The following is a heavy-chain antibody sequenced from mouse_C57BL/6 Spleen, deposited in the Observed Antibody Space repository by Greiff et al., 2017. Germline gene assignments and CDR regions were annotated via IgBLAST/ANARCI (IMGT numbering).Heavy chain of an antibody. V-gene: IGHV7-1*01. J-gene: IGHJ4*01. CDR3: ARDEEAMDY. CDR2: SRNKANDYTT. CDR1: GFTFSDFY. Sequence: EVNVVESGGGLVQSGRSLRLSCATSGFTFSDFYMEWVRQAPGKGLEWIAASRNKANDYTTEYSASVKGRFIVSRDTAQSILYLQMNALRAEDTAIYYCARDEEAMDYWGQGTSVTVSS.